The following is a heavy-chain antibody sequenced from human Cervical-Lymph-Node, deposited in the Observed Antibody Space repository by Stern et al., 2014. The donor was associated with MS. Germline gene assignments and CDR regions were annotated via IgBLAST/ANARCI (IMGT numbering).Heavy chain of an antibody. CDR2: ISNSHKYI. Sequence: EVQLVQSGGGLVKPGGSLRLSCAASGLSFDTYSMNWVRQAPGKGLEWVSSISNSHKYIYYADSVRGRFIISRDNAKKSLFLQMNSLRAEDTAVYYCVGDFWSGSDPRAWGQGTLVTVSS. V-gene: IGHV3-21*01. CDR1: GLSFDTYS. J-gene: IGHJ5*02. D-gene: IGHD3-3*01. CDR3: VGDFWSGSDPRA.